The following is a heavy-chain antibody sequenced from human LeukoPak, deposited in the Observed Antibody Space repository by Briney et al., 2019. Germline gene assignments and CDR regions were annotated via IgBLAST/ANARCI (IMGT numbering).Heavy chain of an antibody. CDR1: GFTFSNAW. CDR2: IKGKTDGGTT. CDR3: TADIVVVPAAIGYGMDV. V-gene: IGHV3-15*01. Sequence: GGSLRLSCAASGFTFSNAWMSWVRQAPGKGLEWVGRIKGKTDGGTTDYAAPVKGRFTISRDDSKNTLYLQMNSLKTEDTAVYYCTADIVVVPAAIGYGMDVWGQGTTVTVSS. D-gene: IGHD2-2*01. J-gene: IGHJ6*02.